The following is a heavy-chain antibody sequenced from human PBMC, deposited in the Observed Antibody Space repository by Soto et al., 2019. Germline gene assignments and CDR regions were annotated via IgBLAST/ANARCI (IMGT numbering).Heavy chain of an antibody. Sequence: SVKVSCKASGGTFSSYAISWVRQAPGQGLEWMGGIIPIFGTANYAQKFQGRVTITADKSTSTAYMELSSLRSEDTAVYYCARVRYNYDYVWGSCRFNWFDPWGQGTLVTVSS. J-gene: IGHJ5*02. V-gene: IGHV1-69*06. CDR2: IIPIFGTA. CDR1: GGTFSSYA. D-gene: IGHD3-16*02. CDR3: ARVRYNYDYVWGSCRFNWFDP.